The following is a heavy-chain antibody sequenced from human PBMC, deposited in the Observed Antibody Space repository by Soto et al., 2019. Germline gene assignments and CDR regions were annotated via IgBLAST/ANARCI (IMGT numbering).Heavy chain of an antibody. D-gene: IGHD3-3*01. CDR3: ASTHRAYDFWCGYYPGDAFDI. J-gene: IGHJ3*02. CDR1: GGSISSSSYY. V-gene: IGHV4-39*01. Sequence: QLQLQESGPGLVKPSETLSLTCTVSGGSISSSSYYWGWIRQPPGKGLEWIGSIYYSGSTYYNPSLKSRVTISVDTSKTQFSLKLSSVTAADTAVYYCASTHRAYDFWCGYYPGDAFDIWGQGTMVTVSS. CDR2: IYYSGST.